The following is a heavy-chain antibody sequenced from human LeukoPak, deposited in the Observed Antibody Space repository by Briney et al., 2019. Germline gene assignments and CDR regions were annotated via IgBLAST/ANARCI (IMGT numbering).Heavy chain of an antibody. CDR1: GYTFTSYY. CDR2: INPSGGST. V-gene: IGHV1-46*01. Sequence: ASVKVSCKASGYTFTSYYMHWVRQAPGQGLEWMGIINPSGGSTSYAQKFQGRVTMTRDMSTSTVYMELSSLRSEDTAVYYCARDGVENHGYVWGSYWLDPWGQGTLVTVSS. J-gene: IGHJ5*02. CDR3: ARDGVENHGYVWGSYWLDP. D-gene: IGHD3-16*01.